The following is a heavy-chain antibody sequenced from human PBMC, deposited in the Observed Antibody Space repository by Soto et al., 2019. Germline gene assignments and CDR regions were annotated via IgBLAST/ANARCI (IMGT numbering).Heavy chain of an antibody. Sequence: SLRLSCVCTGLNFDYFAMHWVRQAPGKGLEWVSGITWNSRVLAYADSVKGRFTISRDNARNSLYLQMDSLRDEDTALYYCAKGRYDFWSPYYFDSWGQGTLVTVSS. D-gene: IGHD3-3*01. CDR1: GLNFDYFA. CDR2: ITWNSRVL. V-gene: IGHV3-9*01. CDR3: AKGRYDFWSPYYFDS. J-gene: IGHJ4*02.